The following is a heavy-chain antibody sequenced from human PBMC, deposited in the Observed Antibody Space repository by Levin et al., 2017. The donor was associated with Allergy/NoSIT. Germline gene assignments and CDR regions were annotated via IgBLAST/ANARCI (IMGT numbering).Heavy chain of an antibody. D-gene: IGHD3-3*01. CDR3: ARGHYDFNL. Sequence: SETLSLTCTVSGGSISSYYWSWIRQPPGRGLQWIAYIYNTETPNYNPSLKSRVVISVDTSKNQFSLKLASVTAADTAVYYCARGHYDFNLWGQGTLVTVSS. CDR1: GGSISSYY. CDR2: IYNTETP. V-gene: IGHV4-59*01. J-gene: IGHJ4*02.